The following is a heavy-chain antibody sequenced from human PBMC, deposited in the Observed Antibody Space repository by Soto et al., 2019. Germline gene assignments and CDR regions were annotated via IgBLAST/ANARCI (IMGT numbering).Heavy chain of an antibody. V-gene: IGHV3-30-3*01. D-gene: IGHD3-3*02. CDR2: ISGDGSNE. J-gene: IGHJ5*02. Sequence: QERLVESGGGVVQPGRSLRLSCAVSGFTFINYAMHWVRQAPGKGLEWVALISGDGSNEYYADSVKGRFTISRDNSRNTQSLQMNSLRADDTAVYYCARHLSHLKAGWRDPWGQGTLVTVSS. CDR1: GFTFINYA. CDR3: ARHLSHLKAGWRDP.